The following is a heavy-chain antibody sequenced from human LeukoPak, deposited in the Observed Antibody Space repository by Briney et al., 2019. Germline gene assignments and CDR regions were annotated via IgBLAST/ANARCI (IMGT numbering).Heavy chain of an antibody. CDR3: ARHYGP. J-gene: IGHJ4*02. Sequence: PSETLSLTCTVSGGSISGSSYYWGWIRQPPGKGLEWIGSIYYSGSTYYNPSLKSRVTISVDTSKNQFSLKLNSVTATDTVVYYCARHYGPWGQGTLVTVSS. CDR2: IYYSGST. D-gene: IGHD3-10*01. V-gene: IGHV4-39*01. CDR1: GGSISGSSYY.